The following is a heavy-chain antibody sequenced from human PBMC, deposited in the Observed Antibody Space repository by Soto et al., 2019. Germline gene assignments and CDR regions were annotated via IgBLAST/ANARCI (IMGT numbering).Heavy chain of an antibody. D-gene: IGHD3-10*01. Sequence: PGGSLRLSCAASGFTFTSYAMSWVRLTPGKGLEWVSAISGSGVYYRDSVKGRFTISGDNAKNSLYLQMNSLRAEDTAVYYCARDPSGSGPDFDYWGQGILVTVS. CDR1: GFTFTSYA. V-gene: IGHV3-23*01. CDR3: ARDPSGSGPDFDY. J-gene: IGHJ4*02. CDR2: ISGSGV.